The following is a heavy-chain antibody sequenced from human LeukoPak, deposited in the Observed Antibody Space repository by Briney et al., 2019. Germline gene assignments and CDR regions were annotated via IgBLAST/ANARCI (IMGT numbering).Heavy chain of an antibody. J-gene: IGHJ3*02. CDR2: FDPEDGET. D-gene: IGHD5-24*01. V-gene: IGHV1-24*01. Sequence: ASVKVSCKVSGYTLTELSMHWVRQTPGKGLEWMGGFDPEDGETIYAQKFQGRVTMTEDTSTDTAYMELSRLRSDDTAVYYCARSLYPRDAFDIWGQGTMVTVSS. CDR3: ARSLYPRDAFDI. CDR1: GYTLTELS.